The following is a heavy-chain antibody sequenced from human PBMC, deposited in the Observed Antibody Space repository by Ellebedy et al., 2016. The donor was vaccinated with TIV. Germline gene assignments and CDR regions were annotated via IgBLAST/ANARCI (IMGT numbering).Heavy chain of an antibody. CDR1: GLTFSSYG. J-gene: IGHJ4*02. Sequence: PGGSLRLSCAASGLTFSSYGMHWVRQAPGKGLEWVAIIWYDGSNIYYADSVRGRLTISRDNSRNTLYLQINRLRAEDTAMYYCARDSGRRNSWDTDYWGQGTQVTVSS. CDR3: ARDSGRRNSWDTDY. V-gene: IGHV3-33*01. D-gene: IGHD3-10*01. CDR2: IWYDGSNI.